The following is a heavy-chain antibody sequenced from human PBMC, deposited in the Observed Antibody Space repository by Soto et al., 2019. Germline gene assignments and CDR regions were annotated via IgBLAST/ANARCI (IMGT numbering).Heavy chain of an antibody. D-gene: IGHD6-13*01. CDR2: ISAYNGNT. V-gene: IGHV1-18*01. J-gene: IGHJ4*02. CDR1: GYTFNSYG. Sequence: ASVKVSCKASGYTFNSYGISWVRQAPGQGLEWMGWISAYNGNTNYAQKLQGRVTMTTDTSTSTAYMELRSLRSDDTAVYYCARGLRTRGAAAHHRPEDYWGQGTLVTAPQ. CDR3: ARGLRTRGAAAHHRPEDY.